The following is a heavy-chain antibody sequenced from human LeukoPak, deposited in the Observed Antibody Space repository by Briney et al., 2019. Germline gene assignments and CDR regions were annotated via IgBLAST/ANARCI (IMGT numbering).Heavy chain of an antibody. D-gene: IGHD1-26*01. CDR1: GGSISSDY. CDR3: ARVVGATGSSDY. J-gene: IGHJ4*02. CDR2: IYYIGST. Sequence: PSETLSLTCTVSGGSISSDYWSWIRQPPGKGLEWIGYIYYIGSTNYNPSLKSRITISVDTSKSHFPLKLSSVTAADTAVYYCARVVGATGSSDYWGQGTLVTVSS. V-gene: IGHV4-59*01.